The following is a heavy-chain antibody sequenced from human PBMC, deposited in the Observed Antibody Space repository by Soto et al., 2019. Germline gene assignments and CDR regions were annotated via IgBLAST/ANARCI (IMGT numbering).Heavy chain of an antibody. CDR1: GFTFSSYG. CDR2: IWYDGSNT. J-gene: IGHJ4*02. CDR3: ARDNGDDDSSGYYYLDY. Sequence: QVQLVESGGGVVQPGRSLRLSCPASGFTFSSYGMHWVRQAPGKGLEWVAVIWYDGSNTDYADSVKGRFTISREHSKNTLYLQMHSLRAEDTAVYYCARDNGDDDSSGYYYLDYWGKGTLVTVSS. V-gene: IGHV3-33*01. D-gene: IGHD3-22*01.